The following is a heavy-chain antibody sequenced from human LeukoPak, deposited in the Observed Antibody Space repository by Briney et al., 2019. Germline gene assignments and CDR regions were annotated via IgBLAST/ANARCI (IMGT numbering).Heavy chain of an antibody. Sequence: GGSLRLSCAASGFTFSSYSMNWVRQAPGKGLEWGSSISSSSSYIYYADSVKGRFTISRDNAKNSLYLQMNSLRAEDTAVYYCARAARYGVVAATPDMVGYFDYWGQGTLVTVSS. CDR3: ARAARYGVVAATPDMVGYFDY. J-gene: IGHJ4*02. V-gene: IGHV3-21*01. D-gene: IGHD2-15*01. CDR1: GFTFSSYS. CDR2: ISSSSSYI.